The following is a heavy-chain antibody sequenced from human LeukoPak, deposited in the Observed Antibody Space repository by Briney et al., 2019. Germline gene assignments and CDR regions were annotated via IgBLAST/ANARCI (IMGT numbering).Heavy chain of an antibody. Sequence: GGSLRLSCAASGFTFSSYGMNWVRQAPGKAMEWVSSITRSGTYIFYADSVKGRFTISRDNAKNSLYLQMNSLRAEDTAVYYCARDLSGVAGYTYGRGIDYWGQGTLVTVSS. D-gene: IGHD5-18*01. V-gene: IGHV3-21*01. CDR3: ARDLSGVAGYTYGRGIDY. CDR2: ITRSGTYI. CDR1: GFTFSSYG. J-gene: IGHJ4*02.